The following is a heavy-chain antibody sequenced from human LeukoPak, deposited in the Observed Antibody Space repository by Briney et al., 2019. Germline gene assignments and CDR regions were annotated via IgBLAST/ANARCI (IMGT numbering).Heavy chain of an antibody. CDR3: ARQEAYCGGDCAYGMDV. V-gene: IGHV4-59*08. J-gene: IGHJ6*02. Sequence: SSETLSLTCTVSGGSISSYYWSWIRQPPGKGLELIGYIYYSGSTNYNPSLKSRVTISVDTSKNQFSLKLSSVTAADTAVYYCARQEAYCGGDCAYGMDVWGQGTTVTVSS. CDR2: IYYSGST. D-gene: IGHD2-21*02. CDR1: GGSISSYY.